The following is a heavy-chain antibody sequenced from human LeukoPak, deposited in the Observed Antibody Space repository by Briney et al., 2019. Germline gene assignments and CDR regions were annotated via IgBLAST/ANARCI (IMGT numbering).Heavy chain of an antibody. V-gene: IGHV1-18*01. J-gene: IGHJ4*02. CDR2: VSAYNDNA. CDR1: DYTFTSYG. D-gene: IGHD4-23*01. Sequence: ASVKVSCKASDYTFTSYGINWVRQAPGQGLEWMGWVSAYNDNANYAQNFQGRVTMTTDTSTSTAYMELRSLRSDDTAVYYCARGWLAETTVVTPYNYWGQGTLVTVSS. CDR3: ARGWLAETTVVTPYNY.